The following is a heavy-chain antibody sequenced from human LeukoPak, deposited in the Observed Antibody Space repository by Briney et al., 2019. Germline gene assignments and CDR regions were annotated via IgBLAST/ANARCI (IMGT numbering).Heavy chain of an antibody. CDR2: ISFSGST. Sequence: SETLSLTCTVSDGSISGAYWNWIRQPPGKGLEWIGYISFSGSTNYNPSLKSRVTMSVDMSKNQFSLKLSSVTAADTAVYYCARGPNSSSWYGGWFDPWGQGTLVTVSS. V-gene: IGHV4-59*12. CDR3: ARGPNSSSWYGGWFDP. CDR1: DGSISGAY. D-gene: IGHD6-13*01. J-gene: IGHJ5*02.